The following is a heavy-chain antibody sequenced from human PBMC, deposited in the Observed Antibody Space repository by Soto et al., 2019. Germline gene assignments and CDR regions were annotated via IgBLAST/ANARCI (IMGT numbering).Heavy chain of an antibody. J-gene: IGHJ4*02. CDR3: ARADRGYCSVTDCYIFDC. CDR1: GFTFSSDA. V-gene: IGHV4-59*01. Sequence: VQLLESGGGLVQPGGSLRLSCAASGFTFSSDAMSWVRQAPGKGLEWIGYVSYSGSTSYNPSLKSRVTISVDTSKNQFSLKMNSVTAADAAVYYCARADRGYCSVTDCYIFDCWGQGTLVTVSS. CDR2: VSYSGST. D-gene: IGHD2-2*02.